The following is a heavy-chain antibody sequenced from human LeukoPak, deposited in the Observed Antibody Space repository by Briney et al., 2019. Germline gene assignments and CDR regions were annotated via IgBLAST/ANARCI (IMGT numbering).Heavy chain of an antibody. CDR3: ARRGGGGHPTDGAFDI. Sequence: LRLSCAASGFTFSSYAMSWVRQAPGKGLEWIGFIYYRGSTYYNPSLKSRVTISVDTSKSQFSLKLSSVTAADTAVYYCARRGGGGHPTDGAFDIWGQGTMVTVSS. D-gene: IGHD4-23*01. V-gene: IGHV4-30-4*08. J-gene: IGHJ3*02. CDR2: IYYRGST. CDR1: GFTFSSYA.